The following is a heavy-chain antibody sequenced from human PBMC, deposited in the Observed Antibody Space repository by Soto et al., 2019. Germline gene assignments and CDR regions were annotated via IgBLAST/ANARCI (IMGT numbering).Heavy chain of an antibody. Sequence: QVQLVQSGAEVKKPGASVKVSCKASGYTFTSYGISWGRQAPGQGLEWMGWIRAYNGNTNYAQKLQGRVTKTTDTSPGPPYLGLRTPRTDDTALYYCAREPPTMGVRGQGTTVTVSS. CDR2: IRAYNGNT. V-gene: IGHV1-18*01. CDR1: GYTFTSYG. D-gene: IGHD1-26*01. CDR3: AREPPTMGV. J-gene: IGHJ6*02.